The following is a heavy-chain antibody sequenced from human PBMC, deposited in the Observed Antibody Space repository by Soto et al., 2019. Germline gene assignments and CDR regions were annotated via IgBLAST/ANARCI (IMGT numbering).Heavy chain of an antibody. D-gene: IGHD3-10*01. CDR1: GYTFTYRY. CDR2: ITPFNGNT. J-gene: IGHJ6*02. CDR3: AMTLSGTHAPNGMDV. Sequence: QMQVVQSGAEVKKTGSSVNVSCKASGYTFTYRYLHWVRQAPGQALEWMGWITPFNGNTNYAQKFQDRVTITRHRSMSTAYMELSSLRSEDTAMYYCAMTLSGTHAPNGMDVWGQGTTVTVSS. V-gene: IGHV1-45*02.